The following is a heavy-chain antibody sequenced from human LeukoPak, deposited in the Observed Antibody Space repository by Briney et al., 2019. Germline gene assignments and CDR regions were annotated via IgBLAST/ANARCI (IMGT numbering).Heavy chain of an antibody. V-gene: IGHV4-38-2*02. J-gene: IGHJ5*02. CDR3: ARGGRVNYYGSGSWVHWFDP. CDR1: GFFISSGYY. CDR2: IYHSGST. Sequence: SETLSLTCTVSGFFISSGYYWGWIRQPPGKGLEWIGIIYHSGSTYYNPSLKSRVTISVDTSKNQFSLKLSSVTAADTAVYYCARGGRVNYYGSGSWVHWFDPWGQGTLVTVSS. D-gene: IGHD3-10*01.